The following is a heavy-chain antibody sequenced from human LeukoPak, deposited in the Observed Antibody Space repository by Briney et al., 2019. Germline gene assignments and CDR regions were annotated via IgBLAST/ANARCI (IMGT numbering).Heavy chain of an antibody. CDR1: GGSISSSSYY. J-gene: IGHJ4*02. CDR2: IYYSGST. Sequence: KPSETLSLTCTVSGGSISSSSYYWGWIRQPPGKGLEWIGSIYYSGSTYYNPSLKSRVTISVDTSKNQFSLKLSSVTAADTAVYYCAKRSRYCSSTSCYGGLSVYFDYWGQGTLVTVSS. CDR3: AKRSRYCSSTSCYGGLSVYFDY. D-gene: IGHD2-2*01. V-gene: IGHV4-39*07.